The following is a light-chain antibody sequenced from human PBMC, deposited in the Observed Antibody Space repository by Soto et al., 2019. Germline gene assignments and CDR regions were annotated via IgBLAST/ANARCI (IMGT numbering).Light chain of an antibody. V-gene: IGLV2-18*02. CDR1: SSDIGSYDR. Sequence: QAALTQPPSVSGSPGQSVTISCTGTSSDIGSYDRVSWYQQPPGTAPRLMIYEVSNRPSGVPDRFSGSKSGNTASLTISGLQPEDEPDYYCTSCTTSKTYIFGTGTKVPVL. CDR3: TSCTTSKTYI. CDR2: EVS. J-gene: IGLJ1*01.